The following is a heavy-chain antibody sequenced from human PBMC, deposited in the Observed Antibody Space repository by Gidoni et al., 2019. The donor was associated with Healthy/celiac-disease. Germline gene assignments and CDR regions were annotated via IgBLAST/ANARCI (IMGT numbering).Heavy chain of an antibody. D-gene: IGHD2-2*02. CDR3: AIRSAIPYYMDV. CDR1: GGSFSNYY. Sequence: QVQLQQWGAGLLKPSETLSLTCAVYGGSFSNYYWSWIRQPPGKGLEWIGEVNHSGSTNYNPSLKSRVTISVDTSKNQFSLKLSSVTAADTAVYYCAIRSAIPYYMDVWGKGTTVTVSS. J-gene: IGHJ6*03. V-gene: IGHV4-34*01. CDR2: VNHSGST.